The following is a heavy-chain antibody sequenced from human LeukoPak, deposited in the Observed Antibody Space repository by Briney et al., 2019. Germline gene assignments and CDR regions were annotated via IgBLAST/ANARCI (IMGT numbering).Heavy chain of an antibody. V-gene: IGHV4-59*01. Sequence: SETLSLTCTVSGGSISSYYWSWIRQPPGKGLEWIGYIYYSGSTNYNPSLKSRVTISVDTSKNQFSLKLSSVTAADTAVYYCARGLAVAGFDYWGQGTLVTVSS. D-gene: IGHD6-19*01. CDR3: ARGLAVAGFDY. CDR1: GGSISSYY. CDR2: IYYSGST. J-gene: IGHJ4*02.